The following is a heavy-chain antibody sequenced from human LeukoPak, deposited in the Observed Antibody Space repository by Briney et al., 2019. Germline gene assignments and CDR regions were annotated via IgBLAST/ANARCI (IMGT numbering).Heavy chain of an antibody. D-gene: IGHD3-22*01. CDR2: ISYDGSNK. CDR1: GFTFSSYA. V-gene: IGHV3-30*01. Sequence: GRSLRLSCAASGFTFSSYATHWVRQAPGKGLEWVAVISYDGSNKYYADSVKGRFTISRDNSKNTLYLQMNSLRAEDTAVYYCARGPEWYYYDSSGSDYWGQGTLVTVSS. J-gene: IGHJ4*02. CDR3: ARGPEWYYYDSSGSDY.